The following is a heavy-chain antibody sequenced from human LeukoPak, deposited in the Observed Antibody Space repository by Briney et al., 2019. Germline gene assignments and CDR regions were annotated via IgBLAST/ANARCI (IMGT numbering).Heavy chain of an antibody. CDR1: GFTFSSYW. CDR3: ATGGYCSGGTCYSGYYYYYMDV. Sequence: GGSLRLSCAASGFTFSSYWMSWVRQAPGKGLEWVANIKQDGSEKYYVDSVKGRFTISRDNSKNTLYLQMNSLRAEDTAVYYCATGGYCSGGTCYSGYYYYYMDVWGKGTTVTISS. J-gene: IGHJ6*03. V-gene: IGHV3-7*03. CDR2: IKQDGSEK. D-gene: IGHD2-15*01.